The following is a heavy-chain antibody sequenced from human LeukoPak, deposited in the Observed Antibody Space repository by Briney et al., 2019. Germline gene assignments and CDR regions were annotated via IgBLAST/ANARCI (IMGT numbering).Heavy chain of an antibody. Sequence: SETLSLTCTVSGGSISSGGYYWSWIRQHPGKGLEWIGYIYYSGSTYYNPSLKSRVTISVDTSKNQFSLKLSSVTAADTAVYYCAAGGGYYDSSDLDYWGQGTLVTVSS. J-gene: IGHJ4*02. CDR2: IYYSGST. V-gene: IGHV4-31*03. D-gene: IGHD3-22*01. CDR3: AAGGGYYDSSDLDY. CDR1: GGSISSGGYY.